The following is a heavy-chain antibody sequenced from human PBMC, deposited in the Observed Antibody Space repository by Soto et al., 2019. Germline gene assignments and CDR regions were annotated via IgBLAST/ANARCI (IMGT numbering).Heavy chain of an antibody. V-gene: IGHV3-11*01. CDR1: GLTLSDFY. CDR3: ARGHHSLEI. CDR2: ISSDSSDI. Sequence: QVQLVESGGDLVKPGGSLRLSCRASGLTLSDFYMSWVRQTPGKGPEWLSYISSDSSDIFYADSVKGRFTISRDNAQNSLYLQMNGLRDDDTAVYFCARGHHSLEIWGQGTTVTVSS. J-gene: IGHJ6*02. D-gene: IGHD3-16*01.